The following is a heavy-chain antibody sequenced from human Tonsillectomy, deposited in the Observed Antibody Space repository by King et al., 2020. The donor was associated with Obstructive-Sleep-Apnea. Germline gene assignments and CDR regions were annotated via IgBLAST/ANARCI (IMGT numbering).Heavy chain of an antibody. CDR2: IRSKANSYGT. Sequence: VQLVESGGGLVQPGGSLKLSCAASGLTFSGSAMHWVRQASGEGLEWVGRIRSKANSYGTAYAESGKGRLTISRDDSKNTAYLQMNSLKTEDTAVYYCTRVPEGNWFDPWGQGTLVTVSS. J-gene: IGHJ5*02. CDR1: GLTFSGSA. V-gene: IGHV3-73*02. CDR3: TRVPEGNWFDP.